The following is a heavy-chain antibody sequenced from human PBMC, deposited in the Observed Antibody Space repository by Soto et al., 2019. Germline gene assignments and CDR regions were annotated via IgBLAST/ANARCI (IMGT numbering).Heavy chain of an antibody. CDR3: ASRSGRLPYYFDY. V-gene: IGHV1-18*01. Sequence: ASVKVSCKASGYTFTNYGISWVRQAPGQGLEWMGWISAYKGNTNYAQKFQGRVTMTTDTPTSTAYMELRSLRSDDTAVYYCASRSGRLPYYFDYWGQGTLVTVSS. J-gene: IGHJ4*02. CDR1: GYTFTNYG. D-gene: IGHD6-25*01. CDR2: ISAYKGNT.